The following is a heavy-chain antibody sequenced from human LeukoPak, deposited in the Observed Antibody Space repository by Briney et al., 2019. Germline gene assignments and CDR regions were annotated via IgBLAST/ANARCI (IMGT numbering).Heavy chain of an antibody. CDR1: GFTFSSNA. D-gene: IGHD5-18*01. Sequence: GGSLRLSRAASGFTFSSNAMHWVRQAPGKGLEWVAIISFDGSNKNYADSVKGRFTVSRDNSKNTLYLKMSSLTSEDTAVYYCARDPKGGYSYGWGAFDIWGHGTMVTVSS. CDR2: ISFDGSNK. V-gene: IGHV3-30-3*01. J-gene: IGHJ3*02. CDR3: ARDPKGGYSYGWGAFDI.